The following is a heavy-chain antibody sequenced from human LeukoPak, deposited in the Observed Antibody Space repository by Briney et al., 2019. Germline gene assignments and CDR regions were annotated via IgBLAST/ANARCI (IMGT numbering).Heavy chain of an antibody. Sequence: GGSLRLSCATSGFNFSSHAMTWVRQAPGKGLEWLSAISISGDDTYYADSVKGRFTISRDNSKNTLYLQMNSLSADDTAMYYCANEIRPNDYWGQGTLVTVSS. J-gene: IGHJ4*02. CDR3: ANEIRPNDY. V-gene: IGHV3-23*01. CDR1: GFNFSSHA. D-gene: IGHD4-17*01. CDR2: ISISGDDT.